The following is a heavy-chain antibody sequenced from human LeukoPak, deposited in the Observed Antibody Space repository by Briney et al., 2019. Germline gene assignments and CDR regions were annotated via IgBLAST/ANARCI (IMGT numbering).Heavy chain of an antibody. CDR1: GGSISSYY. J-gene: IGHJ4*02. Sequence: SETLSLTCTVSGGSISSYYWSWIRQPAGKGLEWIGRIYTSGSTNYNPSLKSRVTMSVDTSKNQFSLKLSSVTAADTAVYYCARRIGSRDYVWGSYRYHSFFDYWGQGTLVTVSS. V-gene: IGHV4-4*07. CDR3: ARRIGSRDYVWGSYRYHSFFDY. D-gene: IGHD3-16*02. CDR2: IYTSGST.